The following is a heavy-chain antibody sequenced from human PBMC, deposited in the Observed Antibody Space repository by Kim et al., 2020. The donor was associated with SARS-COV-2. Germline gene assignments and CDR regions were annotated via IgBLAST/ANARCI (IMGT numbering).Heavy chain of an antibody. CDR3: ARVWYIGSSGATYYYYGMDV. CDR1: GGTFSSYA. J-gene: IGHJ6*02. V-gene: IGHV1-69*13. Sequence: SVKVSCKASGGTFSSYAISWVRQAPGQGLEWMGGIIPIFGTANYAQKFQGRVTITADESTSTAYMELSSLRSEDTAVYYCARVWYIGSSGATYYYYGMDVWGQGTTVTVSS. CDR2: IIPIFGTA. D-gene: IGHD1-26*01.